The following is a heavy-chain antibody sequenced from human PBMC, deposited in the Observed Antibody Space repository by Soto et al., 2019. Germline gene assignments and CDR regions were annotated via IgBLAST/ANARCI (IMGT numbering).Heavy chain of an antibody. J-gene: IGHJ4*02. Sequence: LRLSCAASGFTFSSYGMHWVRQAPGKGLEWVAVISYDGSNKYYADSVKGRFTISRDNSKNTLYLQMNSLRAEDTAVYYCAKDRYYDSSGSSYFDYWGQGTLVTVSS. CDR2: ISYDGSNK. CDR1: GFTFSSYG. V-gene: IGHV3-30*18. D-gene: IGHD3-22*01. CDR3: AKDRYYDSSGSSYFDY.